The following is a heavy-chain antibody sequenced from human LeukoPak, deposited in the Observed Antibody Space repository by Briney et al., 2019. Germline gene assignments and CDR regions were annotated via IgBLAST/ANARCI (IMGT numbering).Heavy chain of an antibody. CDR3: AREGTGLAGDY. D-gene: IGHD1-1*01. CDR1: GFTISSYG. J-gene: IGHJ4*02. V-gene: IGHV3-33*01. Sequence: GGSLRLSCAASGFTISSYGMHWVRQAPGKGLEWVAVIWYDGSNKYYADSVKGRFTISRDNSKNTLYLQMNSLRAEDTAVYYCAREGTGLAGDYWGQGTLVTVSS. CDR2: IWYDGSNK.